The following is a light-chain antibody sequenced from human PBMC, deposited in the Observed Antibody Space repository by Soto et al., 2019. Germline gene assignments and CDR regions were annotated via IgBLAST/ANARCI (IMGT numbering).Light chain of an antibody. CDR2: DAS. CDR1: QSVSSSY. V-gene: IGKV3D-20*01. Sequence: EIVLTQSPATLSLSPGERATLSCGVSQSVSSSYLAWYQQKPGLAPRLLIYDASSRATGIPDRFSGSGSGTAFTLTISRLEPEDFAVYYCQQYGSSPLTFGGGTKVEIK. J-gene: IGKJ4*01. CDR3: QQYGSSPLT.